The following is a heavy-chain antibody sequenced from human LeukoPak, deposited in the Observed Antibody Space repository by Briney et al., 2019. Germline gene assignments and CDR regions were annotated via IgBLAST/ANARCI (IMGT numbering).Heavy chain of an antibody. CDR2: IRSKANSYAT. CDR1: GFTFSGSA. D-gene: IGHD3-10*01. J-gene: IGHJ6*04. CDR3: TSPPMVRGVVNV. V-gene: IGHV3-73*01. Sequence: GGSLRLSCAASGFTFSGSAMHWVRQASGKGLEWVGRIRSKANSYATAYAASVKGRFTISRDDSKNTVYLQLNSLKTEDTAVYYCTSPPMVRGVVNVWGKGTTVTVSS.